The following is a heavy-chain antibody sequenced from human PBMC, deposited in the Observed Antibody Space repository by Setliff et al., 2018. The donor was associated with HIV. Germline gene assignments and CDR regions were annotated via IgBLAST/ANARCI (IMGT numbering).Heavy chain of an antibody. CDR1: GGTFSDYA. CDR2: VIPVFETG. Sequence: KVSCKVSGGTFSDYAVTWVRQAPGQGLEWMEGVIPVFETGNYAQKFQGRVTITTDESTRTAYMELRSLRSEDTAVYYCARVPSPFVQEGYFDDWGQGTLVTVSS. V-gene: IGHV1-69*05. CDR3: ARVPSPFVQEGYFDD. D-gene: IGHD3-3*01. J-gene: IGHJ4*01.